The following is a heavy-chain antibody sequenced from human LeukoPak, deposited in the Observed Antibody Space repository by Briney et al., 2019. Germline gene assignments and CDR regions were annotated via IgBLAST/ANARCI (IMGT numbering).Heavy chain of an antibody. Sequence: SETLSLTCAVYGGSFSGYYWSWIRQPPGEGLQWIGGINHSGSTNYNPPLKSRVTISVDTSKNQLSLKLTSVTASDTAVYYCARHPVWHDGSVYYGYYFDYWGQGTLVTVSS. D-gene: IGHD3-22*01. CDR2: INHSGST. J-gene: IGHJ4*02. CDR1: GGSFSGYY. CDR3: ARHPVWHDGSVYYGYYFDY. V-gene: IGHV4-34*01.